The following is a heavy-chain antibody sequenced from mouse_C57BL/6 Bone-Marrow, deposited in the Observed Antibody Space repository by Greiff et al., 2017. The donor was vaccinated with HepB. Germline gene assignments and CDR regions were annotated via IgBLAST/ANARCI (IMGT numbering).Heavy chain of an antibody. CDR3: ARKHYGSSYYFDY. Sequence: QVQLQQPGAELVKPGASVKLSCKASGYTFTSYWMHWVKQRPGQGLEWIGMIHPNSGSTNYNEKFKSKATLTVDKSSSTAYMQLSSLTSEDSAVYYCARKHYGSSYYFDYWGQGTTLTVSS. D-gene: IGHD1-1*01. V-gene: IGHV1-64*01. J-gene: IGHJ2*01. CDR2: IHPNSGST. CDR1: GYTFTSYW.